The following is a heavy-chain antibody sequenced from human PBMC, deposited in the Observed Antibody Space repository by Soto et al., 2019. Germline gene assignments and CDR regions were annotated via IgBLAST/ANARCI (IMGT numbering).Heavy chain of an antibody. J-gene: IGHJ4*02. Sequence: EVQLVESGGGLVKPGGSLRLSCAASGFTFTAYTMNWVRQAPGKGLEWVSSISSSRSNTYYADSVKGRFTISRDNAKKSLYLQMSSLRVEDTAVYYCARGYGESLFDYWGQGTLVTVSS. D-gene: IGHD4-17*01. CDR2: ISSSRSNT. V-gene: IGHV3-21*01. CDR3: ARGYGESLFDY. CDR1: GFTFTAYT.